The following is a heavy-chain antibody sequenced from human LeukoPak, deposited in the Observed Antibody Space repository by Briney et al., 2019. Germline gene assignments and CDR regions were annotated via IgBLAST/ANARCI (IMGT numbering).Heavy chain of an antibody. D-gene: IGHD2-15*01. CDR2: ISGSGGST. J-gene: IGHJ6*02. Sequence: PGGSLRLSCAASGFTFSSYAMSWVRQAPGKGLEWVSAISGSGGSTYYADSVKGRFTISRDNSKNTLYLQMNSLRAEDTAVYYCAKVSYCSGGSCYSLSYYYYYGMDVWGQGTTVTVSS. CDR3: AKVSYCSGGSCYSLSYYYYYGMDV. V-gene: IGHV3-23*01. CDR1: GFTFSSYA.